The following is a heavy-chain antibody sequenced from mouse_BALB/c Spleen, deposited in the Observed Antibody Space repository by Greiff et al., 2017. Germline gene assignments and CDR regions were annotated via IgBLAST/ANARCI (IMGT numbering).Heavy chain of an antibody. D-gene: IGHD1-2*01. CDR3: TRDHYYGYYFDY. V-gene: IGHV1-5*01. CDR2: IYPGNSDT. Sequence: VQLKQSGTVLARPGASVKMSCKASGYTFTSYWMHWVKQRPGQGLEWIGAIYPGNSDTSYNQKFKGKAKLTAVTSTSTAYMELSSLTNEDSAVYYCTRDHYYGYYFDYWGQGTTLTVSS. CDR1: GYTFTSYW. J-gene: IGHJ2*01.